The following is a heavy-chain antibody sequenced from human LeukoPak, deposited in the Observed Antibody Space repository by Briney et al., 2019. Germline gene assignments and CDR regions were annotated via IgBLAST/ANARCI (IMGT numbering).Heavy chain of an antibody. Sequence: PGGSLRLPCAASGFIFSHYTMTWVRQAPGKGLEWVSSIDGSGDATTYADSVMGRFTVSRDNSRNTVSLQMNNLRDEDTAIYYCAKSDCGSDGCKLLNYWGQGTLVTASS. J-gene: IGHJ1*01. V-gene: IGHV3-23*01. CDR3: AKSDCGSDGCKLLNY. CDR2: IDGSGDAT. CDR1: GFIFSHYT. D-gene: IGHD2-21*01.